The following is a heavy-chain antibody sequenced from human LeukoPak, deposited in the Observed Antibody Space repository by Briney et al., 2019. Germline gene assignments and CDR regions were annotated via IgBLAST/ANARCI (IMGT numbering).Heavy chain of an antibody. V-gene: IGHV4-34*01. CDR2: INHSGST. J-gene: IGHJ4*02. Sequence: PSETLSLTCTVSGGSISSYYWSWIRQPPGKGLEWIGEINHSGSTNYNPSLKSRVTISVDTSKNQFSLKLSSVTAADTAVYYCASLPNYGGNFIDYWGQGTLVTVSS. CDR3: ASLPNYGGNFIDY. D-gene: IGHD4-23*01. CDR1: GGSISSYY.